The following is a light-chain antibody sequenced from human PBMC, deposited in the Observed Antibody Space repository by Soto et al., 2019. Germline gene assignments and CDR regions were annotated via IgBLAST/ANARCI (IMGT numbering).Light chain of an antibody. Sequence: DIQMTQSPSTLSASVGDRVTITCRASQSISSWLAWYQQKPGKAPKLLIYDASSLESGVPSRFSGSGSGTEFTLTIRSLQPDDFATYCCHQYNSYSYTFGQGTKLEIK. V-gene: IGKV1-5*01. J-gene: IGKJ2*01. CDR2: DAS. CDR3: HQYNSYSYT. CDR1: QSISSW.